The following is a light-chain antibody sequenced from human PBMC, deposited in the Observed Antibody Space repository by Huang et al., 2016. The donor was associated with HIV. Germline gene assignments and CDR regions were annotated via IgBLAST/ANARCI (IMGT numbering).Light chain of an antibody. J-gene: IGKJ2*01. V-gene: IGKV4-1*01. Sequence: DIVMTQSPDSLAVSLGERAPINCKSNQSVLYSSNNKNYLAWYQQKPGQPPKLLIYWASTRESGVPDRFSGSGSGTDFALTISSLQAEDVAVYYCQQYYNTPYTFGQGTKLEIK. CDR3: QQYYNTPYT. CDR1: QSVLYSSNNKNY. CDR2: WAS.